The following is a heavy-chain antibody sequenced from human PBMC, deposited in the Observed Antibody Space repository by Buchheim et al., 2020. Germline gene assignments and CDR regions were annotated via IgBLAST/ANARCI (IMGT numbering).Heavy chain of an antibody. CDR1: GYSFTSYW. CDR2: IYPGDSDT. CDR3: ARRTAGSHYYLYMDV. J-gene: IGHJ6*03. Sequence: EVQLVQSGAEVKKPGESLKISCKGSGYSFTSYWIGWVRQMPGKGLEWMGIIYPGDSDTRYSPSFQGQVTIPADKSLSTAYPQWRSLEASDTAMYYCARRTAGSHYYLYMDVWGKGTT. V-gene: IGHV5-51*01. D-gene: IGHD6-13*01.